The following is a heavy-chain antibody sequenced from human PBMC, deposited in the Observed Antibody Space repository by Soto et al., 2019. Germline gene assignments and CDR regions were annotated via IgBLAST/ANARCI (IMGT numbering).Heavy chain of an antibody. CDR2: IYSGGST. CDR3: ARFSSSWYGRIDY. Sequence: HPGGSLRLSCAASGFTVGSNYMSWVRQAPGKGLEWVSVIYSGGSTYYADSVKGRFTISRHNSKNTLYLQMNSLRAEDTAVYYCARFSSSWYGRIDYWGQGTLVTVSS. D-gene: IGHD6-13*01. V-gene: IGHV3-53*04. CDR1: GFTVGSNY. J-gene: IGHJ4*02.